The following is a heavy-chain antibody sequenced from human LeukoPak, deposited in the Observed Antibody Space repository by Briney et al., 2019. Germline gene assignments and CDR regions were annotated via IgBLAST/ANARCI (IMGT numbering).Heavy chain of an antibody. CDR3: ARFAAGGSYYYYMDV. V-gene: IGHV3-48*01. Sequence: PGGSLSLSCAASGLTFSSYTMNWARQPPGKGLEWVSNISTSSTPIYYADSVKGRFTISRDNAKNSLYLQMNSLKADDTAVYYCARFAAGGSYYYYMDVWGKGTTVTVSS. CDR2: ISTSSTPI. CDR1: GLTFSSYT. D-gene: IGHD6-25*01. J-gene: IGHJ6*03.